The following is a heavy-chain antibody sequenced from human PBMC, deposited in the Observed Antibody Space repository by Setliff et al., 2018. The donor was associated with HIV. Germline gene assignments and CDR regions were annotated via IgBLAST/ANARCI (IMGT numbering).Heavy chain of an antibody. CDR1: GFSLGSNW. D-gene: IGHD4-17*01. CDR3: ARIPYSDSFFDS. J-gene: IGHJ4*02. CDR2: IKQDGSDK. V-gene: IGHV3-7*03. Sequence: GSLRLSCAASGFSLGSNWMSWVRQAPGKGLEWVANIKQDGSDKYYVDSVKGRFIISRDNAKNSVYLQMNGLRAEDTAVYYCARIPYSDSFFDSWGQGTLVTVSS.